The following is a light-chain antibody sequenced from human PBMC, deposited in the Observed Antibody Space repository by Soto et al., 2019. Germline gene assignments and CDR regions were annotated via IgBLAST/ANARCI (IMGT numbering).Light chain of an antibody. CDR3: AAWDDSLNGL. J-gene: IGLJ1*01. Sequence: QSALTQPPSTSGTHGQRVTISCSGSSSNIGSNTVNWYQQLPGTAPKLLIYSNNQRPSGVPDRFSGSKSGTSASLAISGLQSEDEADYYCAAWDDSLNGLFGTGTKVTVL. CDR2: SNN. CDR1: SSNIGSNT. V-gene: IGLV1-44*01.